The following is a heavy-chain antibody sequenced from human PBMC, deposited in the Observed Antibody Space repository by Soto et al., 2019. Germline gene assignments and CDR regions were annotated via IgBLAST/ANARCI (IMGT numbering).Heavy chain of an antibody. V-gene: IGHV4-59*12. J-gene: IGHJ4*02. CDR3: AREGVYGDYFDY. CDR1: GGSITSYY. CDR2: IYYSGST. D-gene: IGHD4-17*01. Sequence: SETLSLTCTVSGGSITSYYWSWIRQPPGKGLEWIGYIYYSGSTNYSPSLKSRVTIPVDTSKNQFSLKLSSVTAADTAVYYCAREGVYGDYFDYWGQGTPVTVSS.